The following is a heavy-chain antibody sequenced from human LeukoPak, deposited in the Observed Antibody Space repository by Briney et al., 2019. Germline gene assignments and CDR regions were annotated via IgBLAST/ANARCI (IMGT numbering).Heavy chain of an antibody. V-gene: IGHV4-34*01. Sequence: SETLSLTCAVYGGSFSGHYWSWIRQPPGKGLEWIGEVNHSGSTNYNPSLKSRVTISVDTSKNQFSLKLSSVTAADTAVYYCARVPTSYCTNGVCPNWFDPWGQGTLVTVSS. CDR3: ARVPTSYCTNGVCPNWFDP. J-gene: IGHJ5*02. CDR1: GGSFSGHY. D-gene: IGHD2-8*01. CDR2: VNHSGST.